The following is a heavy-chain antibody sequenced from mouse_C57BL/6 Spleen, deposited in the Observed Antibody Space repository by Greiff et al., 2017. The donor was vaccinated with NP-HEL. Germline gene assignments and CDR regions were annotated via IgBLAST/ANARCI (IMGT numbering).Heavy chain of an antibody. CDR1: GFTFSGYA. V-gene: IGHV5-4*03. J-gene: IGHJ1*03. D-gene: IGHD2-3*01. CDR3: ARGVYDGYQYWYFDV. CDR2: ISNGGSTT. Sequence: DVKLVGSGGGLVKPGGSLKLSCAASGFTFSGYAMPWVRQTPEKRLEWVAPISNGGSTTYYPDNVKGRFTNSRDNAKNTLYLQMTHLKSEDPAMYYCARGVYDGYQYWYFDVWGTGTTVTVSS.